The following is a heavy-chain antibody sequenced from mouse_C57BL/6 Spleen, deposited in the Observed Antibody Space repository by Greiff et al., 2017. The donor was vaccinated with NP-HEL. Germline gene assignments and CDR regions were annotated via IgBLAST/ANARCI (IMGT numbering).Heavy chain of an antibody. CDR2: IYPGDGDT. J-gene: IGHJ1*03. V-gene: IGHV1-82*01. Sequence: QVQLQQSGPELVKPGASVKISCKASGYAFSSSWMNWVKQRPGKGLEWIGRIYPGDGDTNYNGKFKGKATLTADKSSSTAYMQLSSLTSEDAAVSFCARGPPDWYFDVWGTGTTVTVSS. CDR3: ARGPPDWYFDV. CDR1: GYAFSSSW.